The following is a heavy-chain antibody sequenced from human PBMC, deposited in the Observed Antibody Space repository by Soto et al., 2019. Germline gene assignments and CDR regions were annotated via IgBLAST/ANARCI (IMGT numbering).Heavy chain of an antibody. V-gene: IGHV4-34*01. Sequence: QVQLQQWGAGLLKPSETLSLTCAVYGGSFSGYYWSWIRQPPGKGLEWIGEINHSGSTNYNPSLKRRVTISVDTSKNQCSLKLSSVTAADTAVYYCARGITIFGVVMGYYYYYGMDVWGQGTTVTVSS. D-gene: IGHD3-3*01. J-gene: IGHJ6*02. CDR3: ARGITIFGVVMGYYYYYGMDV. CDR2: INHSGST. CDR1: GGSFSGYY.